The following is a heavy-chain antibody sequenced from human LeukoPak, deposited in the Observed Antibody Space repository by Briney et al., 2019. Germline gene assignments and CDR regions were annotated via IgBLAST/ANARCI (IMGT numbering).Heavy chain of an antibody. Sequence: ASVKVSCTASGYTFTGYYMHWVRQAPGQGLEWMGWINPSGGSTSYAQKFQGRVTMTRDTSTSTVYMELSSLRSEDTAVYYCARGSTGARPMYSSGWFSPTEYFQHWGQGTLVTVSS. CDR1: GYTFTGYY. V-gene: IGHV1-46*01. CDR3: ARGSTGARPMYSSGWFSPTEYFQH. D-gene: IGHD6-19*01. CDR2: INPSGGST. J-gene: IGHJ1*01.